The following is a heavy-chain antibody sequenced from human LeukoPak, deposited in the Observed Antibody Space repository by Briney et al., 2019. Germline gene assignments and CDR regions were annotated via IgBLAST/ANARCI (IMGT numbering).Heavy chain of an antibody. Sequence: GGSLRPSCAAAGFTFSSYSMTWVRQTPGKGLEWIAYISSSGHTIYYAESVKGRFTISRDNAKNSVYLQMDGLRVDDTAVSYCARDRYGDYCHDSWGQGTLVTVSS. D-gene: IGHD4-17*01. CDR1: GFTFSSYS. J-gene: IGHJ4*02. V-gene: IGHV3-48*04. CDR3: ARDRYGDYCHDS. CDR2: ISSSGHTI.